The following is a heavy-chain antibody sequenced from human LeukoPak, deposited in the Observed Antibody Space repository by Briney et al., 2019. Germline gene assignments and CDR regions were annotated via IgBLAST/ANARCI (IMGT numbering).Heavy chain of an antibody. D-gene: IGHD3-22*01. CDR3: ARRYYSGGHFDY. J-gene: IGHJ4*02. V-gene: IGHV3-33*01. CDR1: GFTFSSFG. CDR2: IWYDGSEK. Sequence: PGGSLRLSCAASGFTFSSFGIHWVRQPPGKGLEWVAVIWYDGSEKHYADSVKGRFTLSRDNSKDTLYLQMSSLRADDTAVYYCARRYYSGGHFDYWGQGTPVTVSS.